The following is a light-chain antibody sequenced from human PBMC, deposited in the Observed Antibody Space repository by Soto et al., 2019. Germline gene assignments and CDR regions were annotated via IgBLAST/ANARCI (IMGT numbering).Light chain of an antibody. CDR2: GAS. CDR3: QQYGSSPPWT. CDR1: RSVSSSY. V-gene: IGKV3-20*01. Sequence: EIVLTQSPGTLFFSPGERATLSCGASRSVSSSYLAWYQQKPGQAPRLLIYGASSRATGIPDRFSGSGSGTDFTLTISRLEPEDFAVYYCQQYGSSPPWTFGQGTKVEIK. J-gene: IGKJ1*01.